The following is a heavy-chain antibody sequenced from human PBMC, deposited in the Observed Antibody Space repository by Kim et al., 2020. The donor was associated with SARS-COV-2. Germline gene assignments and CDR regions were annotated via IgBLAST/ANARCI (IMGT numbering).Heavy chain of an antibody. CDR3: ARQVAVAGVYYFDY. Sequence: NPSLKSRVTISLDTSKNQFSLKLSSVTAADTSVYYCARQVAVAGVYYFDYWGQGTLVTVSS. V-gene: IGHV4-34*01. J-gene: IGHJ4*02. D-gene: IGHD6-19*01.